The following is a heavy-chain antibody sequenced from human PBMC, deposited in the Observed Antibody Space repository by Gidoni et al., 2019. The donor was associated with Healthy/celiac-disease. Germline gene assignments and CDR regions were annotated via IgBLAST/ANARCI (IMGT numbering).Heavy chain of an antibody. CDR3: ARGRYDLYSYGQDALDY. J-gene: IGHJ4*02. CDR1: GFTFSSYD. D-gene: IGHD5-18*01. V-gene: IGHV3-13*01. CDR2: IGTAGDT. Sequence: EVQLVESGGGLVQPGGSLRLSCAASGFTFSSYDMHWVRQATGKGLEWVSAIGTAGDTYYPGAVKGRFTISRENAKNSLYLQMNSLRAEDTAVYYCARGRYDLYSYGQDALDYWGQGTLVTVSS.